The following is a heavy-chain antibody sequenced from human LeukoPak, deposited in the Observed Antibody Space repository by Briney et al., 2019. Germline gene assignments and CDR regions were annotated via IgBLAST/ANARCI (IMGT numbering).Heavy chain of an antibody. V-gene: IGHV1-18*01. Sequence: ASVKVSCKASGYTFTSYGISWVRQAPGQGLEWMGWISAYNGNTNYAQKLQGRVTMTTDTSTSTAYMELSSLRSEDTAVYYCARGACSGGSCYLYYYYYYMDVWGKGTTVTVSS. J-gene: IGHJ6*03. CDR1: GYTFTSYG. CDR3: ARGACSGGSCYLYYYYYYMDV. CDR2: ISAYNGNT. D-gene: IGHD2-15*01.